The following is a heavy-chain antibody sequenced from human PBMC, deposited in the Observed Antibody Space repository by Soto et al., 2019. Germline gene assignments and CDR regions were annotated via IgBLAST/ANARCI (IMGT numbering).Heavy chain of an antibody. Sequence: GGSLRLSCAASGFTFSSYWMSWVRQAPGKGLEWVANIKQDGSEKYYVDSVKGRFTISRDNAKNSLYLQMNSLRAEDTAVYYCARANPYYDFWSGYLFDTTGGYMDVWGKGTTVTVSS. CDR1: GFTFSSYW. J-gene: IGHJ6*03. CDR3: ARANPYYDFWSGYLFDTTGGYMDV. V-gene: IGHV3-7*01. D-gene: IGHD3-3*01. CDR2: IKQDGSEK.